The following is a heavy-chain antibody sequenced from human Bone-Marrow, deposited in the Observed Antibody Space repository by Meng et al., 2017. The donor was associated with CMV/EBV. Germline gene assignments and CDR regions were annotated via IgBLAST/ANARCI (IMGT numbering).Heavy chain of an antibody. CDR3: ARAHGHSGSYYVYNWVDS. CDR1: GYTFTSYY. D-gene: IGHD1-26*01. J-gene: IGHJ5*01. V-gene: IGHV1-2*02. Sequence: ASVKVSCKASGYTFTSYYMHWVRQAPGQGLEWLGWINPNGGATNYAQKFQGRVTMTRDTSINTAYMELSRLRSDDTAVYYCARAHGHSGSYYVYNWVDSWGQGTLVTVSS. CDR2: INPNGGAT.